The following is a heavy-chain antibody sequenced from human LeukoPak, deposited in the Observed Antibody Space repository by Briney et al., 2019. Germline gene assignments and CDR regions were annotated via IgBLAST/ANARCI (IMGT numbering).Heavy chain of an antibody. CDR1: GFAFSNYL. CDR3: ARAGTTRGFQY. CDR2: IKEDGSEK. Sequence: PVGSLSLSCAASGFAFSNYLMSWVRQAPGKGLECVANIKEDGSEKYYVDSVKGRFTISRDNANNSLSLQMNSLRAEDTAVYYCARAGTTRGFQYWGQGTLVTVSS. J-gene: IGHJ4*02. V-gene: IGHV3-7*03. D-gene: IGHD2-2*01.